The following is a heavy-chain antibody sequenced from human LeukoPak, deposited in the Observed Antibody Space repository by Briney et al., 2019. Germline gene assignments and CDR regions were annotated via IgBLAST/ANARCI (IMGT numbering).Heavy chain of an antibody. D-gene: IGHD1-26*01. CDR2: INHSGST. J-gene: IGHJ5*02. Sequence: SETLSLTCAVYGGSFSGYNWSWIRQPPGKGLEWIGQINHSGSTNYNPSLKSRVTISVDTSKNQFSLKLSSVTAADTAVYYCASSIVGATNPWFDPWGQGTLVTVSS. V-gene: IGHV4-34*01. CDR3: ASSIVGATNPWFDP. CDR1: GGSFSGYN.